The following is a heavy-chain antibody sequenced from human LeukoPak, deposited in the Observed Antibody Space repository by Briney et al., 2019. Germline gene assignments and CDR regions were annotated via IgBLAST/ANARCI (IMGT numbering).Heavy chain of an antibody. CDR2: TYYSGNT. CDR1: GVSISSSNSY. CDR3: ARQTGSGLFILP. Sequence: SETLSLTCTVPGVSISSSNSYWGWIRQPPGKGLEWIGSTYYSGNTYYNASLKSQVSISIDTSKNQFSLRLTSVTAADTAVYYCARQTGSGLFILPGGQGTLVTVSS. D-gene: IGHD3/OR15-3a*01. V-gene: IGHV4-39*01. J-gene: IGHJ4*02.